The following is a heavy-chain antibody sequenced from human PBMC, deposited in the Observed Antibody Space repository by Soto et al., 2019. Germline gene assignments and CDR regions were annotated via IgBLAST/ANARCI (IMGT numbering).Heavy chain of an antibody. CDR1: GGTFSSYA. CDR3: ARGENDYVWGSYRPAYYYYGMDV. D-gene: IGHD3-16*02. Sequence: QVQLVQSGAEVKKPGSSVKVSCKASGGTFSSYAISWVRQAPGQGLEWMGGIIPIFGTANYAQKFQGRVTITADKSTSTAYMELSSLRSEDTAVYYCARGENDYVWGSYRPAYYYYGMDVWGQGTTVTVSS. V-gene: IGHV1-69*06. J-gene: IGHJ6*02. CDR2: IIPIFGTA.